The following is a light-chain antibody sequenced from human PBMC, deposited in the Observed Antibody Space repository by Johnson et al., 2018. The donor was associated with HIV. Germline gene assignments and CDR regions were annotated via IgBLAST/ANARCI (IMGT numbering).Light chain of an antibody. V-gene: IGLV1-51*02. CDR2: ESN. Sequence: QSVLTQPPSVSAAPGQKVTISCSGSSSNIGNNYVSWYQQLPGTAPKLLIYESNKRPSGIPDRFSGSKSDTSATLGITGLQTGDEADYYCGAWDSSLRVYVFGTGTKVTVL. J-gene: IGLJ1*01. CDR3: GAWDSSLRVYV. CDR1: SSNIGNNY.